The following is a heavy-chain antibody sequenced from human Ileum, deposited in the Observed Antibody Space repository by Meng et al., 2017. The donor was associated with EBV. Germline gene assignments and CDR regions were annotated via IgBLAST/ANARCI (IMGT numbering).Heavy chain of an antibody. CDR3: ARTRGSAGAGADP. V-gene: IGHV4-59*01. D-gene: IGHD6-19*01. Sequence: VQLEGSGPGLVKPSETLSLPCPCSGGSLSGYYWSWIRQPPGKGLEWIGYIYYSGNANYNPSLKSRLRLSVDTSKNQFSLNLDSVTAADTAVYYCARTRGSAGAGADPWGQGTLVTVSS. J-gene: IGHJ5*02. CDR2: IYYSGNA. CDR1: GGSLSGYY.